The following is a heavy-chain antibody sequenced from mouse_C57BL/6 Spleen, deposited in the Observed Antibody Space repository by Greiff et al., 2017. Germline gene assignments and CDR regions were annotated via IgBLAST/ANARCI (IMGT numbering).Heavy chain of an antibody. D-gene: IGHD2-1*01. CDR3: ARHGNYYGAMDY. Sequence: QVQLQQSEPGLVAPSQSLSITCTVSGFSLTSYGVHWVRQPPGKGLEWLVVIWSDGSTTYNSALKSRLSTSKDNSKSQVFLKMNRLQTDDTAKYYCARHGNYYGAMDYWGQGTSVTVSS. V-gene: IGHV2-6-1*01. CDR1: GFSLTSYG. J-gene: IGHJ4*01. CDR2: IWSDGST.